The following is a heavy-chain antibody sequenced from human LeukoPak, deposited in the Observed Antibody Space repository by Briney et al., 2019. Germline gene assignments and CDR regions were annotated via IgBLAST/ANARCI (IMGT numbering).Heavy chain of an antibody. D-gene: IGHD3-10*01. V-gene: IGHV1-2*02. CDR2: INPNSGGT. Sequence: GASVKVSCKASGYTFTGYYMHWVRQAPGQGLEWMGWINPNSGGTNYAQKFQGRVTMTRDTSISTAYMEPSRLRSDDTAVYYCARDIVGMVRGVITPSYYYYYMDVWGKGTTVTVSS. CDR3: ARDIVGMVRGVITPSYYYYYMDV. J-gene: IGHJ6*03. CDR1: GYTFTGYY.